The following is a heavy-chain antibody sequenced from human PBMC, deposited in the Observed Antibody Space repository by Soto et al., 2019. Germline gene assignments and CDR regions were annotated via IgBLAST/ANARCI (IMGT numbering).Heavy chain of an antibody. D-gene: IGHD2-21*01. V-gene: IGHV3-30*03. Sequence: QVQLVESGGGVVQPGRSLRLSCAVSGFTVSTYGMHWVRQAPGKGLEWVAVISRDGGTKYYAVSVKGRLTNSRENSRNIGLLVMNSLSGEDFGVYYWAGEVALGYWGQGTLVTVSS. CDR2: ISRDGGTK. J-gene: IGHJ1*01. CDR3: AGEVALGY. CDR1: GFTVSTYG.